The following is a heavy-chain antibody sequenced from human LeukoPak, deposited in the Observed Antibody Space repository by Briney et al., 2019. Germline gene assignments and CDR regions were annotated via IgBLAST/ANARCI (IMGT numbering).Heavy chain of an antibody. CDR3: ASGYYGSGSYLTP. Sequence: GGSLRLSCAASGSTFNSYWMHWVRHAPGKGLVWVSRMSGDGRSTSYADSVKGRFTISRDNAKNTLYLQMDSLRGEDTAVYYCASGYYGSGSYLTPWGQGTLVTVSS. CDR1: GSTFNSYW. J-gene: IGHJ5*02. D-gene: IGHD3-10*01. CDR2: MSGDGRST. V-gene: IGHV3-74*01.